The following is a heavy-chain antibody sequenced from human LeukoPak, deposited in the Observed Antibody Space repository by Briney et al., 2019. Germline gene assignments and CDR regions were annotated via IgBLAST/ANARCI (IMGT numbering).Heavy chain of an antibody. CDR3: ARDQGYNDSSGAFDI. D-gene: IGHD3-22*01. V-gene: IGHV1-69*05. CDR1: GGTFSSYA. CDR2: IIPIFGTA. J-gene: IGHJ3*02. Sequence: ASVKVSCKASGGTFSSYAISWVRQAPGQGLEWMGGIIPIFGTANYAQKFQGRVTITTDESTSTAYMELSSLRSEDTAVYYCARDQGYNDSSGAFDIWGQGTMVTVSS.